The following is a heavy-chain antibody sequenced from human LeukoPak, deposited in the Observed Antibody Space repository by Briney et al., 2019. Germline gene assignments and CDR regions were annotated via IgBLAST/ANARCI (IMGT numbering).Heavy chain of an antibody. Sequence: ASVTVSCKASGYTFTGYYMHWVRQAPGQGLEWMGWINPNSGGTNYAQKFQGRVTMTRDTSISTAYMELSRLRSDDTAVYYCARGYGSGSFDAFDIWGQGTMVTVSS. CDR2: INPNSGGT. J-gene: IGHJ3*02. CDR1: GYTFTGYY. CDR3: ARGYGSGSFDAFDI. V-gene: IGHV1-2*02. D-gene: IGHD3-10*01.